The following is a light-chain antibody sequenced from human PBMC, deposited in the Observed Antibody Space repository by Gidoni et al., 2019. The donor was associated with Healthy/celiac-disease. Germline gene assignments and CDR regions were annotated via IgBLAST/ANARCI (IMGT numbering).Light chain of an antibody. CDR1: QSISSY. J-gene: IGKJ4*01. CDR3: QQGYSTPLT. Sequence: DIQTTQSPSSLSASVGDRVTITCRASQSISSYLNWYQQKPGKAPKLLIYAASSLQSGVPSRFSGSGSGTDCTLTISSLQPEDFATYYCQQGYSTPLTFGGGTKVEIK. CDR2: AAS. V-gene: IGKV1-39*01.